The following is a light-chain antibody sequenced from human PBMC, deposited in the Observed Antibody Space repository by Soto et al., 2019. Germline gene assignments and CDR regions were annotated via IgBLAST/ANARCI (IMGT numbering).Light chain of an antibody. J-gene: IGLJ1*01. Sequence: QSVLTQPVSVSGAPGQSIPIFCTGTSSDVGGYNYVSWYQQHPDKAPKLMIYDVTNRPSGVSNRFSGSKSGYTASLTISGLQAEDEADYYCSSYTSSSTYVFGTGTKVTVL. CDR2: DVT. V-gene: IGLV2-14*03. CDR3: SSYTSSSTYV. CDR1: SSDVGGYNY.